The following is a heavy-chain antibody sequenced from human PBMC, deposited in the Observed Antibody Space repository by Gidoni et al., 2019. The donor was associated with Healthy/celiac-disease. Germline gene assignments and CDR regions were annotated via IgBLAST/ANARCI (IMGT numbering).Heavy chain of an antibody. V-gene: IGHV3-23*01. CDR2: ISGSGGST. CDR1: GFTFSSYA. D-gene: IGHD5-12*01. J-gene: IGHJ4*02. Sequence: EVQLLESGGGLVQPGGSLRLSCAASGFTFSSYAMSWVRQAPGKGLEWVSAISGSGGSTYYADSVKGRFTISRDNSKNTLYLQMNSLRAEDTAVYYCAKDPPQPWEIVDLDPDWGQGTLVTVSS. CDR3: AKDPPQPWEIVDLDPD.